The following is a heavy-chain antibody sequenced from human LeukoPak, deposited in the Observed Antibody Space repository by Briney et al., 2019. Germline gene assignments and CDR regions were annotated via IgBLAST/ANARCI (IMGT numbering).Heavy chain of an antibody. Sequence: PGGSLRLSCAASGFTFSSSWMSWLRQAPGKGLEWVADIKDDGSAKYYVDSVKGRFTISRDNARNSLYLQMNSLRAEDTAVYYCARIRGYSGYDYYFDYWGQGTLVTVSS. CDR2: IKDDGSAK. CDR3: ARIRGYSGYDYYFDY. V-gene: IGHV3-7*01. D-gene: IGHD5-12*01. J-gene: IGHJ4*02. CDR1: GFTFSSSW.